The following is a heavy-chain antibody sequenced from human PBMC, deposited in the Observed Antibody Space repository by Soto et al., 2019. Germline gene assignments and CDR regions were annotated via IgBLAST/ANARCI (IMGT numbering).Heavy chain of an antibody. J-gene: IGHJ6*02. D-gene: IGHD3-10*01. V-gene: IGHV4-59*01. CDR1: GGSISSYY. CDR3: ARDRATMVRGVISGYYYYGMDV. Sequence: SETLSLTCTVSGGSISSYYWSWIRQPPGKGLEWIGYIYYSGSTNYNPSLKSRVTISVDTSKNQFSLKLSSVTAADTAVYYCARDRATMVRGVISGYYYYGMDVWGQGTTVTVSS. CDR2: IYYSGST.